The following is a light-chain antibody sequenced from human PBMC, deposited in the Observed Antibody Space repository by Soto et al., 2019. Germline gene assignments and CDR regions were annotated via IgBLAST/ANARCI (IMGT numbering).Light chain of an antibody. CDR2: GAS. J-gene: IGKJ2*02. CDR3: QQYGSSRT. Sequence: EIVLTQSPGTLSLSPGERATLSCRASQSVSSSYLAWYQQKPGQAPRLLIYGASSRATGIRDRFSGSGSGTDFTLTICRLEPEAFAVYYCQQYGSSRTFGQGTKLEIK. CDR1: QSVSSSY. V-gene: IGKV3-20*01.